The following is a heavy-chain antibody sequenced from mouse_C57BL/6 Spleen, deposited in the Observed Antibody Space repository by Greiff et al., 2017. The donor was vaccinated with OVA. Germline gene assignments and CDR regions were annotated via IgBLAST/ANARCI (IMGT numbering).Heavy chain of an antibody. V-gene: IGHV1-59*01. J-gene: IGHJ1*03. CDR3: ARGRYYYGSSYWYIDV. D-gene: IGHD1-1*01. Sequence: QVQLQQPGAELVRPGTSVKLSCKASGYTFTSYWMHWVKQRPGQGLEWIGVIDPSDSYTNYNQKFKGKATLTVDTSSSTAYMQLSSLTSEDSAVYYCARGRYYYGSSYWYIDVWGTGTTVTVSS. CDR1: GYTFTSYW. CDR2: IDPSDSYT.